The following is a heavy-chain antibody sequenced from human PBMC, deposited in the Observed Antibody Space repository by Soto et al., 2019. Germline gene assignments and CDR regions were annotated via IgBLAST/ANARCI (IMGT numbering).Heavy chain of an antibody. V-gene: IGHV1-3*01. CDR3: GRDRAVFPGSKNYYSYCSLDV. Sequence: ASVKVPCKASGYTFTSYAMHWVRQAPGQRPEWMGWINAGNGNTKYSQKFQGRVTITRDTSASTAYMELSSLRSEDTAGYYCGRDRAVFPGSKNYYSYCSLDVWGKGTPVTVSS. J-gene: IGHJ6*03. CDR1: GYTFTSYA. CDR2: INAGNGNT. D-gene: IGHD1-20*01.